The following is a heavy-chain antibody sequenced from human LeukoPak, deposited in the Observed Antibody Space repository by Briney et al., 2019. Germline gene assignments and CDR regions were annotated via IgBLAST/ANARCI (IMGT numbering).Heavy chain of an antibody. D-gene: IGHD3-22*01. CDR1: GFTFSNYG. Sequence: PGGSLRLSCAASGFTFSNYGMHWVRQAPGKGLEWVAFIRSDGINKYHADSVKGRFTISRDNSKNTLYLQMNSLRAEDTAVYYCAKDYPWTYYYDSSGRENPQNDAFDIWGQGTMVTVSS. J-gene: IGHJ3*02. CDR3: AKDYPWTYYYDSSGRENPQNDAFDI. V-gene: IGHV3-30*02. CDR2: IRSDGINK.